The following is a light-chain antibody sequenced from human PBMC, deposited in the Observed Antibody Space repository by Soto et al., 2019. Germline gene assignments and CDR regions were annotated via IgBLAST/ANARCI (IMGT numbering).Light chain of an antibody. CDR2: KAS. CDR1: QSISTW. CDR3: QQYNTYPLT. Sequence: DIQMTQSPSTLSASVGDRVTITCRASQSISTWLAWYQQKPGKAPKLLIYKASSLESGVPSRFSGSGSGTEFTLTISSLQPDDFATYYCQQYNTYPLTLAGGTTVEIK. V-gene: IGKV1-5*03. J-gene: IGKJ4*01.